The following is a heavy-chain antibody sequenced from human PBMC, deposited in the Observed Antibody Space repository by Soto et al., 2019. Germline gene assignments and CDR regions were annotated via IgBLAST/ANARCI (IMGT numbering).Heavy chain of an antibody. CDR1: GYTFTSYG. CDR2: ISAYNGNT. D-gene: IGHD3-3*01. Sequence: QVQLVQSGAEVKKPGASVKVSCKASGYTFTSYGISWVRQAPGQGLEWMGWISAYNGNTNYAQKLQGRVTMTTDTSTSTAYMELRSLRSDDTAVYYCARDSRAYYDFWSCYYHDWFDPWGQGTLVTVSS. J-gene: IGHJ5*02. V-gene: IGHV1-18*01. CDR3: ARDSRAYYDFWSCYYHDWFDP.